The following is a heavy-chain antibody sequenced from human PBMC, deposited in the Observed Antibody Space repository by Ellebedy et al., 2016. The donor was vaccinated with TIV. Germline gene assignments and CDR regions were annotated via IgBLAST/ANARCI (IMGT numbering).Heavy chain of an antibody. CDR2: INSDGSRT. J-gene: IGHJ5*02. V-gene: IGHV3-74*01. D-gene: IGHD6-19*01. Sequence: PGGSLRLSCAASGFTFSSYWMHWVRQAPGKGLVWVSRINSDGSRTSYADPVKGRFTISRDNAKNTLYLQMNSLGAEDTAVYYCVSSVGGYNWFDLWGQGTLVTVSS. CDR3: VSSVGGYNWFDL. CDR1: GFTFSSYW.